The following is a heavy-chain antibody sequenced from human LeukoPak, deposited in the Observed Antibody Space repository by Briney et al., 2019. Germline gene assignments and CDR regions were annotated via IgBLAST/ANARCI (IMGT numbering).Heavy chain of an antibody. CDR2: MNPNSGNT. D-gene: IGHD3-10*01. V-gene: IGHV1-8*01. CDR1: GYTFTSYD. Sequence: GALVKVSCKASGYTFTSYDINWVRQATGQGLEWMGWMNPNSGNTGYAQKFQGRVTMTRNTSISTAYMELSSLRSEDTAVYYCARSPPLMDWFDPWGQGTLVTVSS. CDR3: ARSPPLMDWFDP. J-gene: IGHJ5*02.